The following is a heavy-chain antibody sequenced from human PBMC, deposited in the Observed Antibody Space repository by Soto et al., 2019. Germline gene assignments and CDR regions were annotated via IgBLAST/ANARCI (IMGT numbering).Heavy chain of an antibody. V-gene: IGHV4-59*01. CDR1: GGSISSYY. CDR2: IYYSGST. Sequence: QVQLQESGPRLVKPSETLSLTCTVSGGSISSYYWSWIRQPPGKGLEWIGYIYYSGSTNYNPSLKSRVPISVDTSKNQFTLKLSSVTAADTAVYYCARVPLTTVPYFDYWGQRTLVTVYS. CDR3: ARVPLTTVPYFDY. D-gene: IGHD4-17*01. J-gene: IGHJ4*02.